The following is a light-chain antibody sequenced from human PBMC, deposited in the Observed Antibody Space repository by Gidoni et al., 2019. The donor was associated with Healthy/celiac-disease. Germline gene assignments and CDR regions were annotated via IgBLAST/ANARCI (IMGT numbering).Light chain of an antibody. CDR2: DAS. Sequence: IVLTQSPSSLSLSPGERATLSCRASQSVSSYLAWYQQKPGQAPRLLIYDASNRATGIPARFSGSGSGTDFTLTISSLEPEDCAVYYCQQRSNWPPRGTFGQGTKLEIK. V-gene: IGKV3-11*01. J-gene: IGKJ2*02. CDR1: QSVSSY. CDR3: QQRSNWPPRGT.